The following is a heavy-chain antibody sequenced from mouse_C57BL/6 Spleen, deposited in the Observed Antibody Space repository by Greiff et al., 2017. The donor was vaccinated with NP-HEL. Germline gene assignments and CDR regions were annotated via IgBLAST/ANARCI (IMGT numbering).Heavy chain of an antibody. CDR1: GFTFSSYA. CDR2: ISSGGDYI. CDR3: TRDQGITYYFDY. D-gene: IGHD3-2*02. V-gene: IGHV5-9-1*02. Sequence: EVKVVESGEGLVKPGGSLKLSCAASGFTFSSYAMSWVRQTPEKRLEWVAYISSGGDYIYYADTVKGRFTISRDNARNTLYLQMSSLKSEDTAMYYCTRDQGITYYFDYWGQGTTLTVSS. J-gene: IGHJ2*01.